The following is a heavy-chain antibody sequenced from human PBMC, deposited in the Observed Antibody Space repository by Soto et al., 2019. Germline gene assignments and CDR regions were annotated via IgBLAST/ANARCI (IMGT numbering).Heavy chain of an antibody. CDR3: AREEAAAGRSRGMDG. CDR1: GDGVSSNSAA. CDR2: TYYRSKWYN. J-gene: IGHJ6*02. Sequence: SQTLSLTCAISGDGVSSNSAAWNWIRRPPSRGLEWLGRTYYRSKWYNDYAVSVKSRITINPDTSKNQLSLQLNSVSPEDTAMYYCAREEAAAGRSRGMDGWGQGTTVTVSS. D-gene: IGHD6-13*01. V-gene: IGHV6-1*01.